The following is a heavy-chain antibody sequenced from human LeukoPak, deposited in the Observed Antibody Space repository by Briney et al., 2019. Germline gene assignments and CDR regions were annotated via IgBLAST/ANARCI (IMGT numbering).Heavy chain of an antibody. Sequence: GGSLRLSCAASGFTFSRFAMHWVRQAPGKGLEWVAVISYDGSNKYYADSVKGRFTFSRDNSKNTLYLQMNSLRAEDTAVYYCAKEGRDVKNARYGMDVWGQGTTVTVSS. CDR2: ISYDGSNK. CDR3: AKEGRDVKNARYGMDV. V-gene: IGHV3-30*14. CDR1: GFTFSRFA. D-gene: IGHD5-24*01. J-gene: IGHJ6*02.